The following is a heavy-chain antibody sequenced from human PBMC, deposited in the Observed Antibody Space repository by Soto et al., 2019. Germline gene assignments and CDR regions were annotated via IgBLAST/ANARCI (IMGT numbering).Heavy chain of an antibody. Sequence: PSETLSLTCPVNGGSFSDYYWTWIRQPPGKGLEWIVEVNHGVSTHYNPSLKSRVSISVDTSKKQFSLNLTFVTAADTAVYYCAREWWSGSLIGGSLGGEGTLVTVPS. D-gene: IGHD3-3*01. CDR3: AREWWSGSLIGGSL. J-gene: IGHJ4*02. CDR1: GGSFSDYY. V-gene: IGHV4-34*01. CDR2: VNHGVST.